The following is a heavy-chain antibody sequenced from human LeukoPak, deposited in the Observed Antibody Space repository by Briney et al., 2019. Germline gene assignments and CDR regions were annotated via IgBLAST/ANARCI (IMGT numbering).Heavy chain of an antibody. J-gene: IGHJ6*03. D-gene: IGHD3-16*01. CDR3: AKTAGYLGDYYYYMDV. Sequence: ASVKVSCKASGYTFTSYYMHWVRQAPGQGLEWMGWINPNSGGTNYAQKFQGRVTMTRDTSISTAYMELSRLRSDDTAVYYCAKTAGYLGDYYYYMDVWGKGTTVTVSS. CDR1: GYTFTSYY. CDR2: INPNSGGT. V-gene: IGHV1-2*02.